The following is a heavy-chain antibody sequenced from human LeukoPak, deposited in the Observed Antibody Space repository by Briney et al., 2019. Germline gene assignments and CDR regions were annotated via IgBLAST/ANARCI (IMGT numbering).Heavy chain of an antibody. V-gene: IGHV1-2*02. CDR2: MNPNSGDT. CDR1: GYTLTAYN. D-gene: IGHD2-15*01. Sequence: ASVRVSCRPSGYTLTAYNIHWVRQAPGQGLEWMGWMNPNSGDTNYAQNFQGRVTMTRDTSISTAYMELSSLRSDDTAVYFCLRGGGRSYCDYWGRGTPVTVSS. J-gene: IGHJ4*02. CDR3: LRGGGRSYCDY.